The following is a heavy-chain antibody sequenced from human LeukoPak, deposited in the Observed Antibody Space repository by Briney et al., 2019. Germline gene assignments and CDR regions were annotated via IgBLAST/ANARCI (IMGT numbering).Heavy chain of an antibody. CDR1: GFTFSSYW. CDR2: INSGGSST. V-gene: IGHV3-74*01. CDR3: ARGYCSGGSCYSSLDFDY. D-gene: IGHD2-15*01. Sequence: GGSLRLSCAASGFTFSSYWMHWVRQAPGKGLVWVSRINSGGSSTSYADSVKGRFTISRDNAKNTLYLQVNSLRAEDTAVYCCARGYCSGGSCYSSLDFDYWGQGTLVTVSS. J-gene: IGHJ4*02.